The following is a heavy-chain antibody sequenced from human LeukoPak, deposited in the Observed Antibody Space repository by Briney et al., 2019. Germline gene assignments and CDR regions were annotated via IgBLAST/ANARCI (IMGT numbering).Heavy chain of an antibody. D-gene: IGHD3-16*02. CDR2: ISSSRTHI. J-gene: IGHJ4*02. V-gene: IGHV3-21*01. CDR3: AKVVNGFIEY. CDR1: GFTFSSYS. Sequence: GGSLRLSCAASGFTFSSYSMNWVRQAPGKGREWVSSISSSRTHIYYAESVKGRFTISRDNAKNSLYLQMNSLRAEDTAVYYCAKVVNGFIEYWGQGPLVTVSS.